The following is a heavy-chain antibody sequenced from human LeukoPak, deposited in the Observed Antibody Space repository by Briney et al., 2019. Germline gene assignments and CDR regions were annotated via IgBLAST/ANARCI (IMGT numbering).Heavy chain of an antibody. D-gene: IGHD3-10*02. CDR3: ARGQREGSVMFWFDP. J-gene: IGHJ5*02. CDR2: IYYSGST. CDR1: GGSISSGGYY. Sequence: ASGTLSLTCTVSGGSISSGGYYWSWIRQHPGKGLEWIGYIYYSGSTYYNPSLKSRVTISVDTSKNQFSLKLSSVTAADTAVYYCARGQREGSVMFWFDPWGQGTLVTVSS. V-gene: IGHV4-31*03.